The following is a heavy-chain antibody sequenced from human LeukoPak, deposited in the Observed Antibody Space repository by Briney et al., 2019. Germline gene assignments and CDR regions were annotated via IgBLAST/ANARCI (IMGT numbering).Heavy chain of an antibody. D-gene: IGHD5-12*01. V-gene: IGHV3-30*03. CDR3: ARAPSSMYNSGPDY. CDR1: GFTFSSYS. CDR2: ISSDGTNK. J-gene: IGHJ4*02. Sequence: GGSLRLSCAASGFTFSSYSMSWVRQAPGKGLEGVALISSDGTNKYYADSVKGRFTISRDNSKDTLFLQMDSLRVEDTALYYCARAPSSMYNSGPDYWGQGTLVTVSS.